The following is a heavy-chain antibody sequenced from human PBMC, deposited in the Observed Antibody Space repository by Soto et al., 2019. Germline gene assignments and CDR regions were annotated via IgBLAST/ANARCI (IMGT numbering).Heavy chain of an antibody. D-gene: IGHD5-18*01. CDR2: ISYDGSNK. Sequence: HPGGSLRLSCEASGFTFTAYGMHWVRQAPGKGLEWVAVISYDGSNKYYADSVKGRFTLSRDNSKYMLYLQMNSLRPDDTAVYYCARALGYNYGDRDHYYGMDVWGQGTTVTVSS. J-gene: IGHJ6*02. V-gene: IGHV3-30-3*01. CDR1: GFTFTAYG. CDR3: ARALGYNYGDRDHYYGMDV.